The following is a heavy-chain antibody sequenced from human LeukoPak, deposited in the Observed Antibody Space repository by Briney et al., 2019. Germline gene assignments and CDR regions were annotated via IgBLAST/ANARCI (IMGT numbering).Heavy chain of an antibody. CDR1: GGSISSGDYY. V-gene: IGHV4-30-4*08. J-gene: IGHJ4*02. D-gene: IGHD1-26*01. Sequence: SETLSLTCTVSGGSISSGDYYWSWIRQPPGKGLEWIGYIYYSGSTYYNPSLKSRVTISVDTSKNQFSLKLSSVTAADTAVYYCTGGSYSRYFDYWGQGTLVTVYS. CDR3: TGGSYSRYFDY. CDR2: IYYSGST.